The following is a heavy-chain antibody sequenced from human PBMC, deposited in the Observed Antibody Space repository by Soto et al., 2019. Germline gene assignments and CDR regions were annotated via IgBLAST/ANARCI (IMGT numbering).Heavy chain of an antibody. Sequence: GGSLRLSCAASGFTFSRHWMTWVRQAPGKGLEWVANINPDGSEKFSVDSVKARFTISRDNAKNSLYLQMNSLRAEDTAVYFCGGGYSSSPLFEDYCDYWVQGGLGTVSS. J-gene: IGHJ4*02. V-gene: IGHV3-7*04. CDR1: GFTFSRHW. D-gene: IGHD6-13*01. CDR2: INPDGSEK. CDR3: GGGYSSSPLFEDYCDY.